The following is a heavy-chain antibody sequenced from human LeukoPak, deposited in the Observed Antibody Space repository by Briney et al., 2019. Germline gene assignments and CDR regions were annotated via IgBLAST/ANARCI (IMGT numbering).Heavy chain of an antibody. CDR1: GFTVSSNY. Sequence: PGGSLRLSCAASGFTVSSNYMSWVRQAPGKGLEWVSVFYSGGTTYYADSVKGRFTISRDSSKNTQYLQMNNLRADDTAMYFCARTSTVLKPFDYWGQGTLVTVSS. CDR3: ARTSTVLKPFDY. V-gene: IGHV3-53*01. CDR2: FYSGGTT. D-gene: IGHD4-17*01. J-gene: IGHJ4*02.